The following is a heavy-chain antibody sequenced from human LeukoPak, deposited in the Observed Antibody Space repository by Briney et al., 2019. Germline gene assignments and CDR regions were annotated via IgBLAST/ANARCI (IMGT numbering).Heavy chain of an antibody. D-gene: IGHD2-2*01. CDR2: IIPIFGTA. V-gene: IGHV1-69*13. CDR3: ARAERKYCSSTSCSAPCYYYYYGMDV. J-gene: IGHJ6*04. Sequence: GASVKVSCKASGGTFSSYAISWVRQAPGQGLEWMGGIIPIFGTANYAQKFQGRVTITADESTSTAYMELSSLRSEDTAVYYCARAERKYCSSTSCSAPCYYYYYGMDVWGKGTTVTVSS. CDR1: GGTFSSYA.